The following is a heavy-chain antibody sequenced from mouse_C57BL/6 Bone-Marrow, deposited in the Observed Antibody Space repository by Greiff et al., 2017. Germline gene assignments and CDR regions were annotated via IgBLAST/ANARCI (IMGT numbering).Heavy chain of an antibody. V-gene: IGHV2-6*01. CDR3: ASITTVVAPNYFDY. CDR1: GFSLTSYG. Sequence: QVQLKESGPGLVAPSQSLSITCTVSGFSLTSYGVDWVRQSPGKGLEWLGLIRGVGSPNYNSAPKSRLSISKDNSKSQVFLKMNSLQTDDTAMYYCASITTVVAPNYFDYWGQGTTLTVSS. CDR2: IRGVGSP. D-gene: IGHD1-1*01. J-gene: IGHJ2*01.